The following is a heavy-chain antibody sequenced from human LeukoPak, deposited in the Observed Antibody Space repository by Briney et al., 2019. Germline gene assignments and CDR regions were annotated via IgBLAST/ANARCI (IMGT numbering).Heavy chain of an antibody. CDR2: INPNTGTT. D-gene: IGHD3-10*01. CDR3: ARGAYDSGSYSYFDY. V-gene: IGHV1-46*01. Sequence: ASVKVSCKASGGTFSSYAISWVRQAPGQGLEWMGIINPNTGTTNYAQKFQGRVTMTRDTSTSTFYMELSSLRSEDTAVYSCARGAYDSGSYSYFDYWGQGTLVTVPS. J-gene: IGHJ4*02. CDR1: GGTFSSYA.